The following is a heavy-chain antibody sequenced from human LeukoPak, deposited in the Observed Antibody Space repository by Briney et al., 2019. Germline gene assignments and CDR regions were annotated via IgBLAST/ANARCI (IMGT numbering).Heavy chain of an antibody. J-gene: IGHJ6*02. CDR1: GGSFSGYY. Sequence: SETLSHTCAVYGGSFSGYYWSWIRQPPGKGLEWIGEINHSGSTNYNPSLKSRVTISVDTSKNQFSLKLSSVTAADTAVYYCARGVHSNDYGMDVWGQGTTVTVSS. V-gene: IGHV4-34*01. CDR3: ARGVHSNDYGMDV. D-gene: IGHD5-18*01. CDR2: INHSGST.